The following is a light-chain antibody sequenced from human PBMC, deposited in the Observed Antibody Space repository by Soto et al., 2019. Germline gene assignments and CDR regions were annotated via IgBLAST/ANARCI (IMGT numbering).Light chain of an antibody. CDR2: GAS. CDR3: QQYVNSTA. V-gene: IGKV3-20*01. Sequence: EIVLTQSPGTLSLSPGERATLSCRASQSVSSSYLAWYQQKPGQAPRILIYGASSRATGIPDRFSGSGSGTDFALTISRLEPEDFAVYYCQQYVNSTAFGGGTKVEIK. CDR1: QSVSSSY. J-gene: IGKJ4*01.